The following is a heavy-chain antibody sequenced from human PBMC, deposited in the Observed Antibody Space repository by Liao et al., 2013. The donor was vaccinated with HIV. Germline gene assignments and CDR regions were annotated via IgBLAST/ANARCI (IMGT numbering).Heavy chain of an antibody. J-gene: IGHJ3*02. V-gene: IGHV4-4*07. D-gene: IGHD3-22*01. CDR1: GGSISNYY. CDR3: ARAVSSDNYHDAFDI. Sequence: QVQLQASGSGLVKPSETLSLTCTVSGGSISNYYWSWIRQPAGKGLEWIGRIYTSGSTNYNPSLKSRVTMSVDTSKNQFSLKLSSLTAADSALYYCARAVSSDNYHDAFDIWGQGTMVTVSS. CDR2: IYTSGST.